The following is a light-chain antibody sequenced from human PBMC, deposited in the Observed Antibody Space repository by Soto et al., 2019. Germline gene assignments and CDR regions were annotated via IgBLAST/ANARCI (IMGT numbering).Light chain of an antibody. V-gene: IGKV3-20*01. J-gene: IGKJ1*01. CDR1: QSFPSTD. CDR3: QKFGISPQT. CDR2: GPS. Sequence: EIVLTQSPDTLSLSPGESATLSCRASQSFPSTDLAWYQQKPGQAPRLLFYGPSSRAAGIPDRFRGSGSGTDFPLTISRLEPEDFAVYYCQKFGISPQTFGQGTKVEL.